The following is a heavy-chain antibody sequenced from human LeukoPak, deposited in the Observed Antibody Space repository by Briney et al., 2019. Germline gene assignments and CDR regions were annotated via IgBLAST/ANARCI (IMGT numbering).Heavy chain of an antibody. CDR3: ARDLPIYYYDSSGYQGYFDY. D-gene: IGHD3-22*01. V-gene: IGHV1-18*01. Sequence: ASVKVSCKASGYTFTSYGISWVRQAPGQGLEWMGWISAYNGNTNYAQKLQGRVTMTTDTSTSTAYMELRSLRSDDTAVYYCARDLPIYYYDSSGYQGYFDYWGQGTLVTVSS. J-gene: IGHJ4*02. CDR2: ISAYNGNT. CDR1: GYTFTSYG.